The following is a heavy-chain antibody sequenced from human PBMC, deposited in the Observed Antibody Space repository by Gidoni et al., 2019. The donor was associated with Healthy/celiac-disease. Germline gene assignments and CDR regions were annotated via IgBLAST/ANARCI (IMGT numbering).Heavy chain of an antibody. V-gene: IGHV3-7*04. J-gene: IGHJ4*02. Sequence: EVQLVESGGGLVHPGGSLRLSCAASGLPFSSYWMSWVRQAPGKGLEWVANIKQDGSDKYYVDSVKGRFTISRDNAKNSLYLQMNSLRAEDTAVYYCARGYGDLDYWGQGTLVTVSS. D-gene: IGHD4-17*01. CDR3: ARGYGDLDY. CDR1: GLPFSSYW. CDR2: IKQDGSDK.